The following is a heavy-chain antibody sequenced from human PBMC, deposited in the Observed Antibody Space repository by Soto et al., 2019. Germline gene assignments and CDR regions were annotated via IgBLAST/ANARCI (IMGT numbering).Heavy chain of an antibody. J-gene: IGHJ3*02. Sequence: ASVKVSCKASGYTFTSYGISWVRQAPGQGLEWMGWISAYNGNTNYAQKLQGRVTMTTDTSTSTAYMELRSLRSDDTAVYYCARETRSIYDFWSGGGAFDIWGQGTMVTVSS. D-gene: IGHD3-3*01. CDR1: GYTFTSYG. CDR2: ISAYNGNT. V-gene: IGHV1-18*01. CDR3: ARETRSIYDFWSGGGAFDI.